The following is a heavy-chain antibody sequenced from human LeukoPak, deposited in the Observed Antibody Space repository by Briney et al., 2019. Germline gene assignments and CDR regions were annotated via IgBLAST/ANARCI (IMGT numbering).Heavy chain of an antibody. Sequence: SETLPLTCTVSGGSLRRYYGSWIRQPPGKGLEWIGYVYYSGSTTYNPSHKSRVTISVDTSKSQFSLKLSSVTAADTAVYFCARVGYSFGYGDFDYWGQGTLVTVSS. CDR1: GGSLRRYY. V-gene: IGHV4-59*01. CDR3: ARVGYSFGYGDFDY. CDR2: VYYSGST. J-gene: IGHJ4*02. D-gene: IGHD5-18*01.